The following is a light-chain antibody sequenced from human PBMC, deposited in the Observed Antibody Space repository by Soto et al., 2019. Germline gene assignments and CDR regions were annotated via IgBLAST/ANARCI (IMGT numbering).Light chain of an antibody. CDR2: VAS. J-gene: IGKJ1*01. CDR1: QSVSSY. Sequence: EILMTQSPASLSVSPGDRATISCRASQSVSSYLAWYQQKPGQAPRLLGYVASTCATGIPARFSGSGSGTEFTLTISSLQSEDFAVYYCQQYNNWSPWTFGQGTKVDIK. CDR3: QQYNNWSPWT. V-gene: IGKV3-15*01.